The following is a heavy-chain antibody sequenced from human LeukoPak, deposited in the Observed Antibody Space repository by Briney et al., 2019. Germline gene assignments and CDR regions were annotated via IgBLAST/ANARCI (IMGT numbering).Heavy chain of an antibody. Sequence: ASVTVSCKASGYTFTSYYMHWVRQAPGQGLEWMGIINPSGGSTSYAQKFQGRVTMTRDMSTSTVYMELSSLRSEDTAAYYCARDPRPVITMVRDNWFDPWGQGTLVTVSS. CDR3: ARDPRPVITMVRDNWFDP. CDR1: GYTFTSYY. J-gene: IGHJ5*02. CDR2: INPSGGST. V-gene: IGHV1-46*01. D-gene: IGHD3-10*01.